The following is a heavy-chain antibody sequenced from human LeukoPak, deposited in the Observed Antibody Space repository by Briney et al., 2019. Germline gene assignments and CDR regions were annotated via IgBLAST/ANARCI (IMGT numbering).Heavy chain of an antibody. V-gene: IGHV3-49*04. CDR1: GFTFGNHA. J-gene: IGHJ6*02. CDR2: IRSIAYRATM. D-gene: IGHD5-18*01. CDR3: SRGALQLRLHNGMDV. Sequence: GGSLRLSCTASGFTFGNHAMSWVRQAPGKGLEWVGFIRSIAYRATMEYAATVKGRFTIARGDSTSFGYMPMNSLNAQDNTVCCWSRGALQLRLHNGMDVWGQGTPVIVSS.